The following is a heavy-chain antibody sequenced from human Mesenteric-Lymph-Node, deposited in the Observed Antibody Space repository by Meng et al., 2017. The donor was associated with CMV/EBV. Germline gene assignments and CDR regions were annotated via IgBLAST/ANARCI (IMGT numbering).Heavy chain of an antibody. J-gene: IGHJ6*02. CDR1: GGSISSFS. D-gene: IGHD6-13*01. Sequence: SETLSLTCTVSGGSISSFSWSWIRQPPGKGLEWIGYIYYTGSTDYNPSLKSRVTISIDTSKNQFSLRLSSVTAADTAVYYCARGYSIRYYVGMDVWGQGTTVTVSS. CDR2: IYYTGST. CDR3: ARGYSIRYYVGMDV. V-gene: IGHV4-59*01.